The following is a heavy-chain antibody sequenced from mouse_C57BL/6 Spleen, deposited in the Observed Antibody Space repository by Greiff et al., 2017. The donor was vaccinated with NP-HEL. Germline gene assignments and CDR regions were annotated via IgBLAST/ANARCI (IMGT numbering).Heavy chain of an antibody. CDR3: ARPYYYGSSWFAY. V-gene: IGHV1-59*01. Sequence: QVQLQQPGAELVRPGTSVKLSCKASGYTFTSYWMHWVKQRPGQGLEWIGVIDPSDSYTNYNPKFKGKATLTVDTSSSTAYMQLSSLTSEDSAVYYCARPYYYGSSWFAYWGQGTLVTVSA. CDR1: GYTFTSYW. CDR2: IDPSDSYT. J-gene: IGHJ3*01. D-gene: IGHD1-1*01.